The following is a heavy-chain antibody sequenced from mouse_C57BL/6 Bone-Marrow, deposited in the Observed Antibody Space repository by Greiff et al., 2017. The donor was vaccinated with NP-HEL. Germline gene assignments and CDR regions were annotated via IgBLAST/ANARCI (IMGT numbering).Heavy chain of an antibody. Sequence: QVQLQQPGAELVKPGASVKLSCKASGYTFTSYWMHWVKQRPGQGLEWIGMIHPNSGSTNYNEKFKSKATLTVDKSSSTAYIQLSSLTSEDSAVYYCAREGTHYYGNYFDYWGQGTTLTVSS. D-gene: IGHD1-1*01. CDR2: IHPNSGST. V-gene: IGHV1-64*01. CDR1: GYTFTSYW. CDR3: AREGTHYYGNYFDY. J-gene: IGHJ2*01.